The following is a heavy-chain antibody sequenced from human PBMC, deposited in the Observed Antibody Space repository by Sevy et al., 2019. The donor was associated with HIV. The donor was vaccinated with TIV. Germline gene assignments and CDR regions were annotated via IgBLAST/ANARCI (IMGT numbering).Heavy chain of an antibody. CDR2: IYYSGST. CDR3: ARDTACSGGSCYFDYYYGIDV. V-gene: IGHV4-31*03. D-gene: IGHD2-15*01. J-gene: IGHJ6*02. Sequence: SETLSLTCTVSGGSISSGGYYWSWIRQHPGKGLEWIGYIYYSGSTYYNPSLKSRVTISVDTSKNQFSLKLSSVTAADTAVYYCARDTACSGGSCYFDYYYGIDVWGQGTTVTVSS. CDR1: GGSISSGGYY.